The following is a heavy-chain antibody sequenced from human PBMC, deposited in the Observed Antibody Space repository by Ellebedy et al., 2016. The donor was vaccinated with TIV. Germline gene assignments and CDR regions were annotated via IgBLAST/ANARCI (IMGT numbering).Heavy chain of an antibody. CDR3: ASSFGYNYGYFDY. V-gene: IGHV3-48*02. J-gene: IGHJ4*02. Sequence: PGGSLRLSCAASGFTFRSYSMNWVRQAPGKGLAWVSYISSSSSTIYYADSVKGRFTISRDNAKNSLYLQMNSLRDEDTAVYYCASSFGYNYGYFDYWGQGTLVTVSS. CDR1: GFTFRSYS. D-gene: IGHD5-18*01. CDR2: ISSSSSTI.